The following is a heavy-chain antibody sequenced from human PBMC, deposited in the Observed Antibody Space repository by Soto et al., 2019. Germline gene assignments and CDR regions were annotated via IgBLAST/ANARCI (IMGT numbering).Heavy chain of an antibody. CDR3: ARSYSYGSYWYFDD. V-gene: IGHV1-18*04. CDR2: ITVSNGNT. D-gene: IGHD3-22*01. CDR1: GYTFSTYG. Sequence: GASVKVSCKASGYTFSTYGVSWVRQAPGQGLEWMGWITVSNGNTNYIDNLQGRVTMTTDTSTSTAYMELWRLRSDGTAVYYCARSYSYGSYWYFDDWGQGTLVTVSS. J-gene: IGHJ4*02.